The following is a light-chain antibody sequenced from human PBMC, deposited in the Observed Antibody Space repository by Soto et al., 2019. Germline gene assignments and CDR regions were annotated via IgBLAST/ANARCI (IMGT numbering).Light chain of an antibody. V-gene: IGLV2-14*01. Sequence: QSVLTQPASVSGSPGQSITISCTGTINDVGGYNYVSWYQQHPGKAPKRIIYEVSLRPSGVSNRFSGSKSGNTASLTISGLQAEDEAEFYCSSYTTSGTWVFGGGTQLTVL. J-gene: IGLJ3*02. CDR1: INDVGGYNY. CDR2: EVS. CDR3: SSYTTSGTWV.